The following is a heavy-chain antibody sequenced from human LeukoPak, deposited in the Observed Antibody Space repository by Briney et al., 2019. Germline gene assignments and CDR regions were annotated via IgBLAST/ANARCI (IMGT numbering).Heavy chain of an antibody. J-gene: IGHJ6*03. V-gene: IGHV4-39*01. CDR3: ARHVPYYYGSGSYPYYMDV. D-gene: IGHD3-10*01. Sequence: PSETLSLTCTVSGGSISSSSYYWGWIRQPPGKGLEWIGSIYYSGSTYYNPSLKSRVTISVDTSKNQFSLKLSSVTAADTAVYYCARHVPYYYGSGSYPYYMDVWGKGTTVTISS. CDR2: IYYSGST. CDR1: GGSISSSSYY.